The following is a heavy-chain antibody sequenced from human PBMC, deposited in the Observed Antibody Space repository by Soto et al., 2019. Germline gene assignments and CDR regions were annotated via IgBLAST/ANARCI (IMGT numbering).Heavy chain of an antibody. CDR1: GGSFSCYY. CDR2: INHSGST. CDR3: ARERNYDFWSGYFGTRVYYYYGMDV. V-gene: IGHV4-34*01. J-gene: IGHJ6*02. Sequence: SETLSLTCAVYGGSFSCYYWIWIRQPPGKGLEWIGEINHSGSTNYNPSLKSRVTISVDTSKNQFSLKLSSVTAADTAVYYCARERNYDFWSGYFGTRVYYYYGMDVWGQGTTVTVSS. D-gene: IGHD3-3*01.